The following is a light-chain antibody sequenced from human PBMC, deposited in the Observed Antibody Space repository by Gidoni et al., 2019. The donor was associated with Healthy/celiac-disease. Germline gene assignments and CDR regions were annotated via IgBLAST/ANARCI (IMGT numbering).Light chain of an antibody. CDR1: ALPKKY. CDR2: KDS. V-gene: IGLV3-25*03. J-gene: IGLJ2*01. Sequence: SYDLPQPPSVSVSPVQTARITCSGDALPKKYAYWYQQKPGQAPVLVIYKDSERPSGIPERLSGSSSGTTVTLTIRGVKAEDEADYYCQSADSSGTLVVFGGGTKLTVL. CDR3: QSADSSGTLVV.